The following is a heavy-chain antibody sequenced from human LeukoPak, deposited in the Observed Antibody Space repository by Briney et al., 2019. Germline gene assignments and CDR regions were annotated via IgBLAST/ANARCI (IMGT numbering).Heavy chain of an antibody. V-gene: IGHV4-30-4*01. D-gene: IGHD3-10*01. J-gene: IGHJ4*02. Sequence: SQTLSLTCTVSGGSISSGDYYWSWIRQPPGKGLEWIGYIYYSGSTHYNPSLKSRVTISVDTSKNQFSLKLSSVTAADTAVYYCARVLLWFGGHFDYWGQGTLVTVSS. CDR1: GGSISSGDYY. CDR3: ARVLLWFGGHFDY. CDR2: IYYSGST.